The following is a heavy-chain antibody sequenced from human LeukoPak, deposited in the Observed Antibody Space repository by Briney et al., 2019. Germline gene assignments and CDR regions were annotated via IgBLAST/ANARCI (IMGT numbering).Heavy chain of an antibody. Sequence: GASVKVSCKASGGTFSSYAISWVRQAPGQGLEWMGRIIPILGIANYAQKFQGRVTMTTDTSTSTAYMELRSLRSDDTAVYYCARTTPVMDTAMVFHFDYWGQGTLVTVSS. CDR2: IIPILGIA. D-gene: IGHD5-18*01. V-gene: IGHV1-69*04. J-gene: IGHJ4*02. CDR1: GGTFSSYA. CDR3: ARTTPVMDTAMVFHFDY.